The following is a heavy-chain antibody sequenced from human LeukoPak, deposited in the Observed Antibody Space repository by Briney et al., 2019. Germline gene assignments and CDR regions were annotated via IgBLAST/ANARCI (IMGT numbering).Heavy chain of an antibody. J-gene: IGHJ4*02. CDR2: IYHSGST. CDR3: ASLISSSYLFDY. CDR1: GGSISSGGYY. D-gene: IGHD6-6*01. V-gene: IGHV4-30-2*01. Sequence: PSETLSLTCTVSGGSISSGGYYWSWIRQPPGKGLEWIGYIYHSGSTYYNPSLKSRVTISVDRSKNQFSLKLSSVTAADTAVYYCASLISSSYLFDYWGQGTLVTVSS.